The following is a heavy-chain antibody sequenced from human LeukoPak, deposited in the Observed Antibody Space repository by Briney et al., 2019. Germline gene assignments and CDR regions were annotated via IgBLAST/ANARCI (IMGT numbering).Heavy chain of an antibody. CDR3: ARTRRGYSGYDSRIY. V-gene: IGHV3-7*03. CDR1: GFAFSSYW. J-gene: IGHJ4*02. CDR2: IKRDGSEE. D-gene: IGHD5-12*01. Sequence: GGSLRLSCAASGFAFSSYWMTWVRQAPGEGLEWVGNIKRDGSEEEYVDSVKGRFTISRDNAKNSLFLQMNSLRAEDTAVYYCARTRRGYSGYDSRIYWGQGTLVTVSS.